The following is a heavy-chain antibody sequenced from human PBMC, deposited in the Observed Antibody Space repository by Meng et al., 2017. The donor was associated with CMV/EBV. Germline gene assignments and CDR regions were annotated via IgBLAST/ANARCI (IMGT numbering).Heavy chain of an antibody. CDR1: GRSFSGYS. V-gene: IGHV4-34*01. Sequence: ETLSLTCAGYGRSFSGYSWTWSRQSPAKGLEWIGNIKDTGTTNYNPSLKSRVSILVDTSKNQFSLKLKSVTGADTAIYYCARGAPGYWGQGTLVTVSS. J-gene: IGHJ4*02. CDR2: IKDTGTT. CDR3: ARGAPGY.